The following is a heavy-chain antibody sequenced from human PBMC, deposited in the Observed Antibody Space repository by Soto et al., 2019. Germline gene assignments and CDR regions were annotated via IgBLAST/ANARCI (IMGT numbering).Heavy chain of an antibody. J-gene: IGHJ6*02. Sequence: QVKLVQSGAEVKKPGSSVKVSCKASGGTFSSYTITWVRQAPGQGLEWMGGIIPIFGTANYAQKFQGRVTITADESTSTAFMELSSLRSEDTAVYYCAREGGSGNYRYYAMDVWGQGTTVTVSS. CDR2: IIPIFGTA. V-gene: IGHV1-69*12. CDR1: GGTFSSYT. D-gene: IGHD3-10*01. CDR3: AREGGSGNYRYYAMDV.